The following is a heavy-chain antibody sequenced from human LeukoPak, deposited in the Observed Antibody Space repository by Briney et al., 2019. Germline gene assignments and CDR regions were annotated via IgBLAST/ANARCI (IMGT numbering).Heavy chain of an antibody. CDR1: GFTFSSYA. J-gene: IGHJ3*02. D-gene: IGHD3-3*01. Sequence: GGSLRLSCAASGFTFSSYAMSWVRQAPGKGLEWVSAISGSGGSTYYADSVKGRFTISRDNSKNTLYLRMNSLRAEDTAVYYCAKLLEWLSDAFDIWGQGTMVTVSS. CDR3: AKLLEWLSDAFDI. V-gene: IGHV3-23*01. CDR2: ISGSGGST.